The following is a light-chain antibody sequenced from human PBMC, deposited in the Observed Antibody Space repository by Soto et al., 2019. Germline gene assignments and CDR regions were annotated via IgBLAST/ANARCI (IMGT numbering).Light chain of an antibody. CDR1: QIISTY. V-gene: IGKV1-39*01. J-gene: IGKJ1*01. CDR2: RAS. CDR3: QQSYTSPPWT. Sequence: DIQMTQSPSSLSASVGDRVTISCRASQIISTYLNWYQQKPGTAPRLLISRASSVKSGVRPRFSGSGSGRDFTLTISSLRPEDIATYFCQQSYTSPPWTFGQGTKVEVK.